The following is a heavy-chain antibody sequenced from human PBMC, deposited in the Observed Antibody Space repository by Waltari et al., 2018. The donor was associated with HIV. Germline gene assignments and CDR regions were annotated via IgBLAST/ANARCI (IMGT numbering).Heavy chain of an antibody. V-gene: IGHV3-7*01. Sequence: EVQLVESGGGLVQPGGSLRLPCAPSEFTFYNYWMHWVRQAPGKGLEWVANIKQDESEKYYVDSVKGRFTISRDNAKNSLFLQMNSLRAEDTAVYYCAREALYDSSGYYFDYWGQGTLVTVSS. CDR3: AREALYDSSGYYFDY. J-gene: IGHJ4*02. D-gene: IGHD3-22*01. CDR2: IKQDESEK. CDR1: EFTFYNYW.